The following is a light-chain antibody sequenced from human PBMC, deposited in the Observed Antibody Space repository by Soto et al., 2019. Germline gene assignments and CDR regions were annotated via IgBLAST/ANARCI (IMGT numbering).Light chain of an antibody. CDR3: QRLNTFPVI. CDR1: QGISSY. Sequence: DIQLTQSPSFLSASVGDRVTITCRASQGISSYLDWYQQTPGKAPKLLIYASSTLQSGVPSRFSGSGSGTEFTLTISSLQPEDVATYYCQRLNTFPVIFGQGTRLYI. J-gene: IGKJ5*01. CDR2: ASS. V-gene: IGKV1-9*01.